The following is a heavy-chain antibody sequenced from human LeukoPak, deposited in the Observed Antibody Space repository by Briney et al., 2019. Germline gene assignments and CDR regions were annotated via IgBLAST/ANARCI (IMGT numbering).Heavy chain of an antibody. V-gene: IGHV1-18*01. J-gene: IGHJ4*02. CDR3: ARGYKPPDFDY. CDR1: GYSFSSYG. D-gene: IGHD1-14*01. CDR2: ISAYNGNT. Sequence: GASVKVSCKASGYSFSSYGITWVRQAPGQGLEWMGWISAYNGNTNYAQNLQGRVTMTTDTSTSTAYMELRTLTSDDTAVYYCARGYKPPDFDYWGQGTLVTVSP.